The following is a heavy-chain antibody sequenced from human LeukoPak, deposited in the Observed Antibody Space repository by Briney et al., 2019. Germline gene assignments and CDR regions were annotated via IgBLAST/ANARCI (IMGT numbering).Heavy chain of an antibody. CDR3: ARERGRADYDILTGPPVPFDY. J-gene: IGHJ4*02. V-gene: IGHV1-69*05. Sequence: SVKVSCKASGGTFSSYAISWVRQAPGQGLEWMGGIIPIFGTANYAQKFQGRVTITTDESTSTAYMELSSLRSEDTAVYYCARERGRADYDILTGPPVPFDYWGQGTLVTVSS. D-gene: IGHD3-9*01. CDR2: IIPIFGTA. CDR1: GGTFSSYA.